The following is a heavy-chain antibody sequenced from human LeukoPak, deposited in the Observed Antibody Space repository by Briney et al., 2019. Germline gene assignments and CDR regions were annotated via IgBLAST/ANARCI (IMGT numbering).Heavy chain of an antibody. V-gene: IGHV3-23*01. Sequence: GGSLRLSCAASGFTFSSYAMSWVRQAPGKGLEWVSAFSGSGGSTYYADSVKGRFTISRDNSRNTLYLQMNSLRAEDTAVYYCAKDQFDSISMIVWGQGTLVTVSS. CDR3: AKDQFDSISMIV. CDR1: GFTFSSYA. CDR2: FSGSGGST. D-gene: IGHD3-22*01. J-gene: IGHJ4*02.